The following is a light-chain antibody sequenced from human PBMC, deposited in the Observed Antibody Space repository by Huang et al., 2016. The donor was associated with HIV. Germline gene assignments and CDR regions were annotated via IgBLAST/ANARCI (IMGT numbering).Light chain of an antibody. Sequence: DIVMTQSPDSLAVSLGERATINCKSSQSVLYSSNNKNYLAWYQQKPGQLPKLLIYWAPTRQSGVPGRFSGSGSGTDFTLTISSLQAEDVAVYYCQQYYSISFGQGTKVDIK. V-gene: IGKV4-1*01. CDR3: QQYYSIS. CDR2: WAP. CDR1: QSVLYSSNNKNY. J-gene: IGKJ1*01.